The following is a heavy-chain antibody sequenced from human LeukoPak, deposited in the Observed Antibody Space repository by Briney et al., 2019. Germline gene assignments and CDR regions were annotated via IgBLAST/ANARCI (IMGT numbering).Heavy chain of an antibody. CDR2: ISGSGGST. Sequence: GGSLRLSCAASGFTFSSYAMSWVRQAPGKGLEWVSAISGSGGSTYYADSVKGRFTISRDSSKNTLYLQMNSLRAEDTAVYYCAKDRRGITMIVVGILGAFDIWGQGTMVTVSS. CDR3: AKDRRGITMIVVGILGAFDI. V-gene: IGHV3-23*01. J-gene: IGHJ3*02. CDR1: GFTFSSYA. D-gene: IGHD3-22*01.